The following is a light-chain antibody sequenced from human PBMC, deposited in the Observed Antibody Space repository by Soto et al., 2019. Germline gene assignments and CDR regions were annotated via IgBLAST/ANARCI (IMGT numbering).Light chain of an antibody. Sequence: DIQMTQSPSSLSAFVGDRVTITCRASQTISSFFSWYQQKPGKAPKVLIYGVSNLQSGVPSRFSGSGSGTDFALTISTLQPEDCATYYCQQSFSTPVTFGGGTKVEIK. CDR1: QTISSF. CDR2: GVS. V-gene: IGKV1-39*01. CDR3: QQSFSTPVT. J-gene: IGKJ4*01.